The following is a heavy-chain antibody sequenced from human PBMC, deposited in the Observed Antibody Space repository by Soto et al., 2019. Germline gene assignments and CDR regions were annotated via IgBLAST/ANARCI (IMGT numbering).Heavy chain of an antibody. V-gene: IGHV4-31*03. D-gene: IGHD2-15*01. CDR3: ARVKTLRMVAATLRWFDP. CDR2: IYYSGST. J-gene: IGHJ5*02. Sequence: SETLSLTCTVSGGSISSGGYYWSWIRQHPGKGLEWIGYIYYSGSTYYNPSLKSRVTISVDTSKNQFSLKLSSVTAADTAVYYCARVKTLRMVAATLRWFDPWGQGTMVTVPS. CDR1: GGSISSGGYY.